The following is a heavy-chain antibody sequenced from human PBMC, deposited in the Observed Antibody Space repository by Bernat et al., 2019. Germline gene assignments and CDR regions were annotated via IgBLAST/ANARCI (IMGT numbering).Heavy chain of an antibody. J-gene: IGHJ4*02. CDR1: GFSFSNAW. V-gene: IGHV3-15*01. Sequence: EVQLVESGGGLVKPGGSLRLSCAASGFSFSNAWMSWVRQAPGKGLEWVGRIKRKNDGGTTDCAAAVKGRFTISSDDAKTTLYLKMNSLKTEDTAVYYCTTGYCSNGVCYTYFDHWGQGTLVTVSS. D-gene: IGHD2-8*01. CDR2: IKRKNDGGTT. CDR3: TTGYCSNGVCYTYFDH.